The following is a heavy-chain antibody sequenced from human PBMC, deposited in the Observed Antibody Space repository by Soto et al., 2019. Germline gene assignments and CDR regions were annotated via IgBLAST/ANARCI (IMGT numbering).Heavy chain of an antibody. D-gene: IGHD1-20*01. CDR3: AVGITGTMGFDY. V-gene: IGHV3-23*04. CDR1: GFTFSSYS. Sequence: EVQLVESGGGLVKPGGSLRLSCAASGFTFSSYSMNWVRQAPGKGLEWVSAISGSGGSTYYADSVKGRFTISRDNSKNTLYLQMNSLRAEDTAVYYCAVGITGTMGFDYWGQGTLVTVSS. J-gene: IGHJ4*02. CDR2: ISGSGGST.